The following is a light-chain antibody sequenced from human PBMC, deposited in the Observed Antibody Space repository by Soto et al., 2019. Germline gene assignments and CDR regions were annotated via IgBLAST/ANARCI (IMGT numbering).Light chain of an antibody. CDR1: QSVDTTF. Sequence: EIVLTQSPGSLSLSPGQRATLSCRASQSVDTTFFAWYQKKPGQAPRLLIQGASKRATGIPDRFSGGGSGTDFSLIVSRLEREDFAVYYCQQYMSSVTFGQGTKVEIK. CDR3: QQYMSSVT. V-gene: IGKV3-20*01. CDR2: GAS. J-gene: IGKJ1*01.